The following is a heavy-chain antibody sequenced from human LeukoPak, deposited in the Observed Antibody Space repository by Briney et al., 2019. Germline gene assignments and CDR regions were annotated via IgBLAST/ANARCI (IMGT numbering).Heavy chain of an antibody. CDR1: GGSISSGDYY. Sequence: SQTLSLTCTVSGGSISSGDYYWSWIRQPPGKGLEWIGYIYYSGSTYYNPSLKSRVTISVDTSKNQFSLKLSSVTAADTAVYYCASLPNLYYDFWSGSETPFDYWGQGTLVTVSS. CDR3: ASLPNLYYDFWSGSETPFDY. D-gene: IGHD3-3*01. CDR2: IYYSGST. J-gene: IGHJ4*02. V-gene: IGHV4-30-4*08.